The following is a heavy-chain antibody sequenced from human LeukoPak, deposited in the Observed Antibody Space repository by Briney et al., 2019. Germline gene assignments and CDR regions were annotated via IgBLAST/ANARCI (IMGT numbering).Heavy chain of an antibody. V-gene: IGHV3-30*02. CDR2: IRYDGSNK. D-gene: IGHD1-26*01. CDR1: GFTFSSYG. J-gene: IGHJ3*02. CDR3: ARGVGATTKFYAFDI. Sequence: GGSLRLSCAASGFTFSSYGMHWVRQAPGKGLEWVAFIRYDGSNKYYADSVKGRFTISRDNSKNTLYLQMNSLRAEDTAVYYCARGVGATTKFYAFDIWGQGTMVTVSS.